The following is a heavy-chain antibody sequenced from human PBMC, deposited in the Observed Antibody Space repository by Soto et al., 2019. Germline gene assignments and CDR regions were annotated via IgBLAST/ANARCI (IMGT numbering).Heavy chain of an antibody. CDR3: ARVGGSWYTSRYYYYMDV. D-gene: IGHD6-13*01. Sequence: ASVKVSCKASGYTFTSYGISWVRQAPGQGLEWMGWISAYNGNTNYAQKLQGRVTMTTDTSTSTAYMELRSLRSDDTAVYYCARVGGSWYTSRYYYYMDVWGKGTTVTVSS. CDR1: GYTFTSYG. CDR2: ISAYNGNT. J-gene: IGHJ6*03. V-gene: IGHV1-18*01.